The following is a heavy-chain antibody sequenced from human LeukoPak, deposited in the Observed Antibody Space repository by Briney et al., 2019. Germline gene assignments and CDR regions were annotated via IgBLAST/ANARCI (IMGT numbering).Heavy chain of an antibody. CDR1: GITLNDYW. CDR3: VRGGHKLDIQTSRYYYGLDV. J-gene: IGHJ6*02. CDR2: IESDETRT. Sequence: GGSLRLSCAASGITLNDYWMYWVRQGPGNGLVHVSSIESDETRTVYADSVKGRFTISRDNAKNTVYLQMNSLRAEDTAVYYCVRGGHKLDIQTSRYYYGLDVWGQGTTVTVSS. V-gene: IGHV3-74*03. D-gene: IGHD2-2*03.